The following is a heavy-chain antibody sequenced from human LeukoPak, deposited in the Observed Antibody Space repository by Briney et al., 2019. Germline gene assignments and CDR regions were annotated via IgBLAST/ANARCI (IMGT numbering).Heavy chain of an antibody. CDR1: GFTLSSYS. J-gene: IGHJ4*02. D-gene: IGHD1-26*01. CDR2: TNDNGDRT. CDR3: ASIDATPI. Sequence: GGSLRLSCAASGFTLSSYSITWVRQAPGKGLEFVAATNDNGDRTFYPISVKGRFIISRDNSKNTLYLQMGSLRPEDTAVYFCASIDATPIWGQGTLVTVSS. V-gene: IGHV3-64*01.